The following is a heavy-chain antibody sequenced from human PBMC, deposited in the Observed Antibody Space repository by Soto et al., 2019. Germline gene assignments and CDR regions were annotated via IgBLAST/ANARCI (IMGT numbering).Heavy chain of an antibody. J-gene: IGHJ4*02. Sequence: SETLSLTCAVYGGSFSGYYWSWIRQPPGKGLEWIGEINHSGSTNYNPSLKSRVTISVDTSKNQFSLKLSSVTAADTAVYYCARGKAAAGTSGFDYWVQGTLVTVSS. CDR3: ARGKAAAGTSGFDY. CDR2: INHSGST. V-gene: IGHV4-34*01. CDR1: GGSFSGYY. D-gene: IGHD6-13*01.